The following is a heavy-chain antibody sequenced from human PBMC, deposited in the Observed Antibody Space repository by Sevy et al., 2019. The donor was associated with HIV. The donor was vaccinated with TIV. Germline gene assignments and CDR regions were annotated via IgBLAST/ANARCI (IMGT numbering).Heavy chain of an antibody. CDR1: GFTFSSYA. J-gene: IGHJ4*02. CDR3: AVITVTTFDY. D-gene: IGHD1-7*01. CDR2: ISGSGGSK. Sequence: GGSLRLSCAASGFTFSSYAMSWVRQAPGKGLEWVSAISGSGGSKYYADSVKGRFTISRDNSKNTLYLQMNSLRAEDTALYYCAVITVTTFDYWGQGTLVTVSS. V-gene: IGHV3-23*01.